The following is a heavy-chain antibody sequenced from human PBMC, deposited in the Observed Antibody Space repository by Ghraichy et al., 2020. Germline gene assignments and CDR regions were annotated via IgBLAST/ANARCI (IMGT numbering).Heavy chain of an antibody. CDR3: VRDRRYYNSGNIKGCVY. CDR2: IDGNGSSA. D-gene: IGHD3-10*01. CDR1: GFTFSDYA. J-gene: IGHJ4*02. V-gene: IGHV3-64D*06. Sequence: GGSLRLSCSASGFTFSDYAMHWVRQAPGKGLEYVSTIDGNGSSAHYIDALKGRFTISRDNSNSKLFLQMSSLEPEDTAVNYCVRDRRYYNSGNIKGCVYWGQEVLVIV.